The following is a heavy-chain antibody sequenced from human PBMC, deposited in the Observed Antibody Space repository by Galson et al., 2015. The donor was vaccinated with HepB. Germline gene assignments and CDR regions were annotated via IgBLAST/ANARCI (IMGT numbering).Heavy chain of an antibody. D-gene: IGHD1-26*01. Sequence: SLRLSCAASGFTFSDYYMSWIRQAPGKGLEWVSYISSSSSYTNYADSVKGRFTISRDNAKNSLYLQMNSLRAEDTAVYYCARGQGGSYFGFDYWGQGTLVTVSS. CDR3: ARGQGGSYFGFDY. V-gene: IGHV3-11*05. CDR1: GFTFSDYY. CDR2: ISSSSSYT. J-gene: IGHJ4*02.